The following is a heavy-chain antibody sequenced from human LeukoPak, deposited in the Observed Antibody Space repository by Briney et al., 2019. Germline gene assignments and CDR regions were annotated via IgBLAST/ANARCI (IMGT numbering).Heavy chain of an antibody. J-gene: IGHJ4*02. Sequence: SETLSLTCTVSGGSISSYYWSWIRQPPGKGLEWIGYIYYSGSTNYNPSLKSRVTISVDTSKNQFSLKLSSVTAADTAVYYCARMVSGSGVDYWGQGTLVTVSS. V-gene: IGHV4-59*01. CDR2: IYYSGST. D-gene: IGHD3-10*01. CDR1: GGSISSYY. CDR3: ARMVSGSGVDY.